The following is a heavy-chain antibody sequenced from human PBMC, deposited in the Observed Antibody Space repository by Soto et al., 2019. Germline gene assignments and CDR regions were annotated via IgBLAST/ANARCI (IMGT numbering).Heavy chain of an antibody. D-gene: IGHD3-22*01. CDR1: GFTFSSYA. V-gene: IGHV3-30-3*01. CDR3: ASPADYYDSSGKNYFDY. J-gene: IGHJ4*02. CDR2: ISYDGSNK. Sequence: QVQLVESGGGVVQPGRSLRLSCAASGFTFSSYAMHWVRQAPGKGLEWVAVISYDGSNKYYADSVKGRFTISRDNSKNTLYLQMNSLRAEDTAVYYCASPADYYDSSGKNYFDYWGQGTLVTVSS.